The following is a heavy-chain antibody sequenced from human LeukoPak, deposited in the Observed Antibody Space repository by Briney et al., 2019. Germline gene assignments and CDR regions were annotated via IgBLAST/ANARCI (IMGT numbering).Heavy chain of an antibody. CDR1: GYTISSGYY. Sequence: SETLSLTCTVSGYTISSGYYWGWIRQPPGKGLEWIGSIYHSGSTYYNPSLKSRVTISVDTSKNQFSLKLTSVTAADTAVYYCARVDCRSCVDVFDYWGQGTLVTVSS. D-gene: IGHD2-15*01. J-gene: IGHJ4*02. CDR3: ARVDCRSCVDVFDY. CDR2: IYHSGST. V-gene: IGHV4-38-2*02.